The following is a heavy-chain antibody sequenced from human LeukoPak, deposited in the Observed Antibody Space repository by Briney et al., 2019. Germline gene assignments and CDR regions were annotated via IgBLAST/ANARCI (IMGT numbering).Heavy chain of an antibody. J-gene: IGHJ4*02. Sequence: SETLSLTCTVSGDSITNYYWGWIRQPAEKGLQWIGRIHTNGDTNYNPSLKSRVTMSVDTSKNQFSLKLNSVSAADTAVYYCARGGASSLPFDSWGQGTLVTVSS. D-gene: IGHD6-13*01. V-gene: IGHV4-4*07. CDR1: GDSITNYY. CDR2: IHTNGDT. CDR3: ARGGASSLPFDS.